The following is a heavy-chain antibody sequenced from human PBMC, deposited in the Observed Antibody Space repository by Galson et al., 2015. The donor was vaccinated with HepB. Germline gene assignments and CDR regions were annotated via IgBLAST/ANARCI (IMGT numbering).Heavy chain of an antibody. CDR1: GYTFTSYG. CDR2: ISAYNGNT. Sequence: SVKVSCKASGYTFTSYGISWVRQAPGQGLEWMGWISAYNGNTNYAQKLQGRVTMTTDTSTSTAYMELRSLRSDDTAVYYCARDERYCSSTSCYGVFGVWGYYYYMDVWGKGTTVTVSS. CDR3: ARDERYCSSTSCYGVFGVWGYYYYMDV. D-gene: IGHD2-2*01. V-gene: IGHV1-18*01. J-gene: IGHJ6*03.